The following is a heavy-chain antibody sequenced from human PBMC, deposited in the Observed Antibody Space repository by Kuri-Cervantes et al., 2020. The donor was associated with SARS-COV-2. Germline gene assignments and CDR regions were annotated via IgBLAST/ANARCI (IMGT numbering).Heavy chain of an antibody. D-gene: IGHD6-19*01. CDR2: INAGNGNT. V-gene: IGHV1-3*01. CDR1: GYTFTSYA. J-gene: IGHJ6*02. CDR3: ASDRGSSGRSWVYYYFGMDV. Sequence: ASVKVSCKASGYTFTSYAMHWVRQAPGQRLDWMGWINAGNGNTKYSQKFQGRVTITRDTSASTAYMELSSLRSEDTAVYYCASDRGSSGRSWVYYYFGMDVWGQGTTVTVSS.